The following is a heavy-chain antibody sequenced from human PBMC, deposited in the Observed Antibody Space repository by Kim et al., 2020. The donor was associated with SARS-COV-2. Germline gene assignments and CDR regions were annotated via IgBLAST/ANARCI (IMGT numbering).Heavy chain of an antibody. CDR3: ARRGAQEGYSSSRGFDY. CDR1: GGSISSSSYY. CDR2: IYYSGST. J-gene: IGHJ4*02. D-gene: IGHD6-13*01. V-gene: IGHV4-39*01. Sequence: SETLSLTCTVSGGSISSSSYYWGWIRQPPGKGLEWIGSIYYSGSTYYNPSLKSRVTISVDTSKNQFSLKLSSVTAADTAVYYCARRGAQEGYSSSRGFDYWGQGTLVTVSS.